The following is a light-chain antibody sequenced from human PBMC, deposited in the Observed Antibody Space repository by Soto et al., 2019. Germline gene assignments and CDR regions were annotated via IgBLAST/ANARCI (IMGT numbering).Light chain of an antibody. V-gene: IGLV2-11*01. CDR1: SSDVGRFNY. CDR2: DVS. Sequence: QSALTQPRSVSGSPGQSVTISCTGTSSDVGRFNYVSWYQQRPGKAPKVMIYDVSKRPSGVPDRFSGSKSGNTASLTISGLQADDEADYYCCSYAGTYSIIFGGGTKVTDL. J-gene: IGLJ2*01. CDR3: CSYAGTYSII.